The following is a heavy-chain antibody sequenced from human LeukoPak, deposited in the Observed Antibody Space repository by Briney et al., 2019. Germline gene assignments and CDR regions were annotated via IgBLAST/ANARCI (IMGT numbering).Heavy chain of an antibody. Sequence: GGSLRLSCAASGFTFSSYTMHWVRQAPGKGLEWVAVMSYDGSKKNYADSVKGRFTISKDNTKNTLYLQMNTLRAEDTAVYYCARDSRSISWYTGDYWGQGTLVTVSS. J-gene: IGHJ4*02. CDR3: ARDSRSISWYTGDY. V-gene: IGHV3-30-3*01. D-gene: IGHD2-2*01. CDR1: GFTFSSYT. CDR2: MSYDGSKK.